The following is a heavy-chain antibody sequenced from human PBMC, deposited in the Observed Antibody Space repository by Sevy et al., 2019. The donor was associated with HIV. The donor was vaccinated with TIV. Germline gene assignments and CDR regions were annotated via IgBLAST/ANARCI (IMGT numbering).Heavy chain of an antibody. CDR2: INPNSGGT. CDR3: ASDRAPDYYYDSSGYYYP. D-gene: IGHD3-22*01. J-gene: IGHJ5*02. Sequence: ASVKVSCKASGYTFTGYYMHWVRQAPGQGLEWMGWINPNSGGTNYAQKFQGRVTMTRDTSIRTAYMELSRLGSDDTAVYYCASDRAPDYYYDSSGYYYPWGQGTLVTVSS. CDR1: GYTFTGYY. V-gene: IGHV1-2*02.